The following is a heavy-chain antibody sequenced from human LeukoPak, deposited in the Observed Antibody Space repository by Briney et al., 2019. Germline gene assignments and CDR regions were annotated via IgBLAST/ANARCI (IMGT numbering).Heavy chain of an antibody. CDR3: AKEAIVVVPAAGDY. D-gene: IGHD2-2*01. Sequence: GGSLRLSCAASGFNFSSFAMSWVRQAPGKGLEWVSGISGSGGSTYYADSVKGRFTISRDNSKNTLYLQMNSLRAEDTAVYYCAKEAIVVVPAAGDYWGQGTLVTVSS. J-gene: IGHJ4*02. CDR1: GFNFSSFA. V-gene: IGHV3-23*01. CDR2: ISGSGGST.